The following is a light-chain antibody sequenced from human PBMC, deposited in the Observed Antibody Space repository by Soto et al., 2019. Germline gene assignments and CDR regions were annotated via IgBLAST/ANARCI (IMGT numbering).Light chain of an antibody. J-gene: IGKJ5*01. CDR2: DST. CDR1: QSIHTS. CDR3: QQRRAAAPIT. V-gene: IGKV3-11*01. Sequence: EIVLTESPCTMVVFRGRRATISNMASQSIHTSLAWYQQKSGKPPRLVIYDSTLRANGVPDRFVGSRSGTEFTLAIRSLEPEGFAVYYCQQRRAAAPITFGVGTRLEIK.